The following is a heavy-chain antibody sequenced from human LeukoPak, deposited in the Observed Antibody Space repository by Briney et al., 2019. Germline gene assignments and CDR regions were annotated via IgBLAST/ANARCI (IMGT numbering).Heavy chain of an antibody. CDR1: GYTFASYG. J-gene: IGHJ4*02. V-gene: IGHV1-18*01. CDR3: ARGPERYCSSTSCPSPVDY. D-gene: IGHD2-2*01. Sequence: VASVKVSCKASGYTFASYGISWVRQAPGQGLEWMGWISAYNGNTNYAQKLQGRVTMTTDTSTSTAYMELRSLRSDDTAVYYCARGPERYCSSTSCPSPVDYWGQGTLVTVSS. CDR2: ISAYNGNT.